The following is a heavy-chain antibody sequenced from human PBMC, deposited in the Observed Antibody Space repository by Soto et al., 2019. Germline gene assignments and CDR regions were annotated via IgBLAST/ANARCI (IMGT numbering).Heavy chain of an antibody. Sequence: SETLSLTCTVSGGSISSYYWSWIRQPPGKGLERIGDIYYSGSTNYNPSLKSRVTISVDTSKNQFSLKLSSVTAADTAVYYCAREALWGVRGVFDYWGQGTLVTVSS. J-gene: IGHJ4*02. D-gene: IGHD3-10*01. V-gene: IGHV4-59*01. CDR3: AREALWGVRGVFDY. CDR2: IYYSGST. CDR1: GGSISSYY.